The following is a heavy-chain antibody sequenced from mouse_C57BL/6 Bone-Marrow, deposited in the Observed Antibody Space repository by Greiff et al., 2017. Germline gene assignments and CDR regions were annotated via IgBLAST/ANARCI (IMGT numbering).Heavy chain of an antibody. Sequence: VQLQQSGPVLVKPGASVKMSCKASGYTFTDYYMNWVKQSHGKSLEWIGVINPYNGGTSYNQKFKGKATLTVDKSSSTAYMELNSLTSEDSAVXYCAREGNYGGAMDYWGQGTSVTVSS. D-gene: IGHD2-1*01. CDR3: AREGNYGGAMDY. J-gene: IGHJ4*01. V-gene: IGHV1-19*01. CDR1: GYTFTDYY. CDR2: INPYNGGT.